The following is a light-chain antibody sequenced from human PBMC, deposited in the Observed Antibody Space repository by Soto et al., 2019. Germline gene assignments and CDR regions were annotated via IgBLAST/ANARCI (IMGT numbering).Light chain of an antibody. CDR2: EVS. Sequence: QSALTQPASVSGSPGQSITISCTGTSSDVGGFNYVSWYQQHPGKAPKVMISEVSKRPSGVSNRFSGSKSGNTASLTISGLQAEDEADYYCSSYTSSTDYVFGTGTKVTVL. CDR1: SSDVGGFNY. J-gene: IGLJ1*01. CDR3: SSYTSSTDYV. V-gene: IGLV2-14*01.